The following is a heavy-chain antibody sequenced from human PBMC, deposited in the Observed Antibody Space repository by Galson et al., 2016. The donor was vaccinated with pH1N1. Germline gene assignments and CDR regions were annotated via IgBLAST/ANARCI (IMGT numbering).Heavy chain of an antibody. D-gene: IGHD3-16*01. J-gene: IGHJ2*01. Sequence: EPLSLTCNVSGYSISSGYFWGWIRQPPGRGLEWIGSMYHSGTTYYNPSLKSRVTLSLDTSKNQFSLNLSSVTAADTAMYYCARPRCPVWGCSVYWYFDLWGRGTLVTVSS. V-gene: IGHV4-38-2*02. CDR1: GYSISSGYF. CDR2: MYHSGTT. CDR3: ARPRCPVWGCSVYWYFDL.